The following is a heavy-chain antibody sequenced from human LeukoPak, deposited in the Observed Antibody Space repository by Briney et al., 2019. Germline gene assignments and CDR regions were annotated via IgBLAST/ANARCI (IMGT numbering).Heavy chain of an antibody. CDR1: GFTFNNYA. Sequence: GGSLRLSFAASGFTFNNYAMSWVRRAPGKGLEWVSVISGGGGSTYYADSVKGRFTISRDNSKNTLYLQMNSLRAEDTAVYYCAKLVVFTSGSYFDYWGQGTLVTVSS. D-gene: IGHD3-3*01. CDR2: ISGGGGST. V-gene: IGHV3-23*01. J-gene: IGHJ4*02. CDR3: AKLVVFTSGSYFDY.